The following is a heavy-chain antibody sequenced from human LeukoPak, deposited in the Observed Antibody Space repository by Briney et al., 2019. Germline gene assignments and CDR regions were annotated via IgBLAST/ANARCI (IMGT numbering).Heavy chain of an antibody. V-gene: IGHV1-69*13. CDR3: ARGPEHYYYYGMDV. Sequence: GASVKVSCKASGGTFSSYAISWVRQAPGQGLEWMGGIIPIFGTANYAQKFQGRVTITADESTSTAYMELSSLRSEDTAVYYCARGPEHYYYYGMDVWGQGTTVTVSS. CDR2: IIPIFGTA. CDR1: GGTFSSYA. J-gene: IGHJ6*02.